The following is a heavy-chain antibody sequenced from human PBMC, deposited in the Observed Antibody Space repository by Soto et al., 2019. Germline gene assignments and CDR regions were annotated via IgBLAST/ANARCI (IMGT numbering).Heavy chain of an antibody. J-gene: IGHJ6*02. V-gene: IGHV3-33*01. CDR1: GFTFSSYG. Sequence: GGSLRLSCAASGFTFSSYGMHWVRQAPGKGLEWVAVIWYDGSNKYYADSVKGRFTISRDNSKNTLYLQMNSLRAEDTAVYYCAREMYQLPTTEHYYYYGMDVWGQGTTVTVSS. D-gene: IGHD2-2*01. CDR3: AREMYQLPTTEHYYYYGMDV. CDR2: IWYDGSNK.